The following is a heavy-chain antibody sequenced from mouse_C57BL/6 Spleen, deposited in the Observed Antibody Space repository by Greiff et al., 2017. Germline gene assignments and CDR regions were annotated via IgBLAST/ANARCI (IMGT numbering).Heavy chain of an antibody. V-gene: IGHV3-6*01. Sequence: VQLKESGPGLVKPSQSLSLTCSVTGYSITSGYYWNWIRQFPGNKLEWMGYISYDGSNNYNPSLKNRISITRDTSKNQFFLKLNSVTTEDTATYYCARGEVVPDYWGQGTTLTVSS. CDR1: GYSITSGYY. CDR2: ISYDGSN. D-gene: IGHD1-1*01. CDR3: ARGEVVPDY. J-gene: IGHJ2*01.